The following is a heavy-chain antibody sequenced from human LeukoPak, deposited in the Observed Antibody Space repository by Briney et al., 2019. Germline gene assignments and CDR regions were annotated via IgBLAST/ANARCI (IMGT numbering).Heavy chain of an antibody. Sequence: GGSLRLSCAASGFTLSNYAMHWVRQPAGEGLEWVSALGTAGDTFYPGSVKGRFTISRDNAKKSLFLQMNSLRAEDTAVYYCAKLNPEDYFDYWGQGTLVTVSS. CDR2: LGTAGDT. CDR3: AKLNPEDYFDY. CDR1: GFTLSNYA. J-gene: IGHJ4*02. V-gene: IGHV3-13*01.